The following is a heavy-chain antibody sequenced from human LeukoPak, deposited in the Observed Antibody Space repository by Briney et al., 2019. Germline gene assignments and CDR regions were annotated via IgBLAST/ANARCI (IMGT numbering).Heavy chain of an antibody. CDR1: GYTFTSYG. D-gene: IGHD5-18*01. CDR3: ARERYSYREHPKLFDY. J-gene: IGHJ4*02. V-gene: IGHV1-18*01. CDR2: ISAYNGNT. Sequence: ASVKVSCKASGYTFTSYGFSWVRQAPGQGLEWMGWISAYNGNTNYAQKLRGRVTMTTDTSTSTAYMELRSLRSDDTAVYYCARERYSYREHPKLFDYWGQGTLVTVSS.